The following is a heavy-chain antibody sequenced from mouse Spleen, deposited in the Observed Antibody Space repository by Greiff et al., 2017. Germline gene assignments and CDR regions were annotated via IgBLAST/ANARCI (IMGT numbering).Heavy chain of an antibody. V-gene: IGHV1-18*01. CDR1: GFTFTDYN. J-gene: IGHJ2*01. Sequence: VQLLQSGPELVKPGASVKIPCKASGFTFTDYNMAWVQQRHGKSLEWFGFINHNNGGTIYSQKFKGKATMTVDKSSSTAYMELRSLTSEDTAVYYCARDGYYYGSHYFDYWGQGTTLTVSS. CDR2: INHNNGGT. D-gene: IGHD1-1*01. CDR3: ARDGYYYGSHYFDY.